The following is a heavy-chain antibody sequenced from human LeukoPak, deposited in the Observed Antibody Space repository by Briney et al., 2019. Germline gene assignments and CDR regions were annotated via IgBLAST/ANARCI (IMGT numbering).Heavy chain of an antibody. Sequence: VALVKVSCKASGYTFINHGISWVRQAPGQGLEWMGWTSTYNTNYIQKLQGRVTMTTDTSTSTAYMELRGLRSDDTAVYYCAKGSSGWSLDYWGQGTLVTVYS. V-gene: IGHV1-18*01. CDR2: TSTYNT. CDR1: GYTFINHG. D-gene: IGHD6-19*01. J-gene: IGHJ4*02. CDR3: AKGSSGWSLDY.